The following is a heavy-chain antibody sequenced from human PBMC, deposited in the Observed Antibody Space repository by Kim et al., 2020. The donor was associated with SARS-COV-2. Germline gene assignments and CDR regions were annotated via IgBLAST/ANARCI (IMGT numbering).Heavy chain of an antibody. CDR3: ASVDKAYNWKF. V-gene: IGHV4-4*07. Sequence: SETLSLTCTVSGGSISNYYWSWIRQPAGTGLELIGLVYTSGRTNYNPSLKSRVTMSIDTSKSQFSLKLSSVTAADTAVYYCASVDKAYNWKFWGQGTLVTVSS. CDR1: GGSISNYY. D-gene: IGHD1-1*01. CDR2: VYTSGRT. J-gene: IGHJ4*02.